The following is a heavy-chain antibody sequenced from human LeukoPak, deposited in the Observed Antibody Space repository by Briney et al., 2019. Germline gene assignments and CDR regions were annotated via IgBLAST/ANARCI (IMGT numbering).Heavy chain of an antibody. CDR2: IYYSGST. J-gene: IGHJ6*03. Sequence: SETLSLTCSVSGGSMTSYYWSWIRQPPGKGLEWIGYIYYSGSTIYSPSLRSRVTISVDTSRNQFSLKLTSVTAADTAVYHCARAPAGPPYYYMDVWGQGTMVTVSS. CDR3: ARAPAGPPYYYMDV. V-gene: IGHV4-59*01. CDR1: GGSMTSYY.